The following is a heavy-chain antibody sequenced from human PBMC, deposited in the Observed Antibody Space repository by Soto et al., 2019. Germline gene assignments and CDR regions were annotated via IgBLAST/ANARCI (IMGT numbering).Heavy chain of an antibody. D-gene: IGHD3-10*01. V-gene: IGHV4-59*01. CDR3: ARAGTNMVQFDY. CDR2: IYYSGST. J-gene: IGHJ4*02. CDR1: GGSINSYF. Sequence: SETLSLTXTVSGGSINSYFWSWIRQSPGKGLEWIGHIYYSGSTSYSPSLKSRVSISVDTSKNQFSLEVHSVTAADTAVYYCARAGTNMVQFDYWGQGTLVTVSS.